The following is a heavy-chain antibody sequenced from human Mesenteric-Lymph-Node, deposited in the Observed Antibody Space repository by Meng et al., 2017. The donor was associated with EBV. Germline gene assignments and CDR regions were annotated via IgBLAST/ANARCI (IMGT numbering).Heavy chain of an antibody. J-gene: IGHJ2*01. Sequence: QLVQSGAAVKKPGASWTVSCKASGYTVTSYGISWVRQAPGQGLEWMGWISAYNGNTNYAQKLQGRVTMTTDTSTSTAYMELRSLRSDDTAVYYCAREGAVVTPEDWYFDLWGRGTLVTVSS. V-gene: IGHV1-18*01. CDR3: AREGAVVTPEDWYFDL. CDR2: ISAYNGNT. D-gene: IGHD4-23*01. CDR1: GYTVTSYG.